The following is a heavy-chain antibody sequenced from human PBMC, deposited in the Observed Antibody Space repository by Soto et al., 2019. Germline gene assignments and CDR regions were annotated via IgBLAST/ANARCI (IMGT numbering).Heavy chain of an antibody. D-gene: IGHD3-16*01. CDR3: AKDSETIFKFWGRRVGNFDY. J-gene: IGHJ4*02. CDR1: GFTFTRYS. CDR2: ISGSGGST. Sequence: GGSLRLSCAASGFTFTRYSMNWVRQAPGKGLEWVSAISGSGGSTYYADSVKGRFTISRDNSKNTLYLQMNRLRAEETAVYYCAKDSETIFKFWGRRVGNFDYWGQGHLVTVSS. V-gene: IGHV3-23*01.